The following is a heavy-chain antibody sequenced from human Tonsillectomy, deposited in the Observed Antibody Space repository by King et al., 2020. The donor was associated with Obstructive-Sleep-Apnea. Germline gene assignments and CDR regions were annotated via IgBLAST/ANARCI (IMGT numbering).Heavy chain of an antibody. D-gene: IGHD3-10*01. CDR3: ARGLLPMVRGVPFCWFDP. V-gene: IGHV4-38-2*02. Sequence: VQLQESGPGLVKPSETLSLTCTVSGYSMSSGCYWGWIRQPPGKGLEWIGSIYHSGSNFYNPSLKSRVTISMDTPRDQFSLSLSSVTAADTAVYYCARGLLPMVRGVPFCWFDPWGQGTLVTVSS. CDR2: IYHSGSN. CDR1: GYSMSSGCY. J-gene: IGHJ5*02.